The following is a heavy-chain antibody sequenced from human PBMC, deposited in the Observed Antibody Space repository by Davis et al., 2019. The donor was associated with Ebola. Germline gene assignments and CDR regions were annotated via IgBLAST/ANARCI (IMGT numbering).Heavy chain of an antibody. Sequence: GESLKISCAASGFTLSSYEMNWVRQAPGKGLEWVAVIWYDGSNKYYADSVKGRFTISRDNSKNTLYLQMNSLRAEDTAVYYCAREADWGQLDYWGQGTLVTVSS. CDR3: AREADWGQLDY. V-gene: IGHV3-33*08. D-gene: IGHD3-16*01. CDR1: GFTLSSYE. CDR2: IWYDGSNK. J-gene: IGHJ4*02.